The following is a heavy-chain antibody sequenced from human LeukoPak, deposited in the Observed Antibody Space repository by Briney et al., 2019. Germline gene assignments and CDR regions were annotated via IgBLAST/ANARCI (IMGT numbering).Heavy chain of an antibody. J-gene: IGHJ4*02. CDR2: ISYDGSNK. CDR1: GFTFSSYA. CDR3: AKFKGYCTSTSCSGLYYFDY. V-gene: IGHV3-30-3*02. D-gene: IGHD2-2*01. Sequence: GRSLRLSCAASGFTFSSYAMHWVRQAPGKGLEWVAVISYDGSNKYYADSVKGRFTISRDNAKKSLYLQMNSLRAEDTAVYYCAKFKGYCTSTSCSGLYYFDYWGQGTLVTVSS.